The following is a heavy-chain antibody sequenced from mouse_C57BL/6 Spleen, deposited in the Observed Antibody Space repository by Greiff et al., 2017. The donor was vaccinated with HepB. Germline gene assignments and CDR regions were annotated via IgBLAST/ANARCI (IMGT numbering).Heavy chain of an antibody. D-gene: IGHD2-4*01. CDR3: ARGSLIYYDYDEYFDV. CDR1: GYTFTSYT. Sequence: QVQLQQSGAELARPGASVKMSCRASGYTFTSYTMHWVKQRPGQGLEWIGYINPSSGYTKYNQKFKDKATLTADKSSSTAYMQLSSLTSEDSAVYYCARGSLIYYDYDEYFDVWGTGTTVTVSS. CDR2: INPSSGYT. V-gene: IGHV1-4*01. J-gene: IGHJ1*03.